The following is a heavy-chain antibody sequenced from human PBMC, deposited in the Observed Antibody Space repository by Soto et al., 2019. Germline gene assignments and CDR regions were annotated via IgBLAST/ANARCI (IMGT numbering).Heavy chain of an antibody. V-gene: IGHV6-1*01. CDR3: AREFGVVAADEDAFDI. D-gene: IGHD2-15*01. Sequence: SQTLSLTCAISGDSVSSNSAAWNWIRQSPSRGIEWLGRTYYMSKWYNDYAVSVKSRITINPDTSKNQFSLQLNSVTPGDTAVYYCAREFGVVAADEDAFDIWGQGTMVTVSS. CDR1: GDSVSSNSAA. CDR2: TYYMSKWYN. J-gene: IGHJ3*02.